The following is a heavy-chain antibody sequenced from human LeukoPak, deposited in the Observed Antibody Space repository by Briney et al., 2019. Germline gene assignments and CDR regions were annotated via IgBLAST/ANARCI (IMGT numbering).Heavy chain of an antibody. CDR2: ISGSGGST. CDR1: GFTFSSYA. J-gene: IGHJ4*02. V-gene: IGHV3-23*01. D-gene: IGHD6-13*01. CDR3: AKGSVRASSSWYYFDY. Sequence: GGSLRLSCAASGFTFSSYAMSWVRQAPGKGLEWVSAISGSGGSTYYADSVKGRFTISRDNSKNTPYLQMNSLRAEDTAVYYCAKGSVRASSSWYYFDYWGQGTLVTVSS.